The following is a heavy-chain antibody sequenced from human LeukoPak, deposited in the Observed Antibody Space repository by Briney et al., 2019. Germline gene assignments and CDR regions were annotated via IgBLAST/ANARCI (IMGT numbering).Heavy chain of an antibody. D-gene: IGHD2-2*01. CDR3: ARALLGYCSSTSCYLFGYWFDP. V-gene: IGHV1-2*02. J-gene: IGHJ5*02. Sequence: ASVKVSCKASGYTFTGYYMHWVRQAPGQGLEWMGWINPNSGGTNYAQKFQGRGTMTRDTSISTAYMELSRLRSDDTAVYYCARALLGYCSSTSCYLFGYWFDPWGQGTLVTVSS. CDR2: INPNSGGT. CDR1: GYTFTGYY.